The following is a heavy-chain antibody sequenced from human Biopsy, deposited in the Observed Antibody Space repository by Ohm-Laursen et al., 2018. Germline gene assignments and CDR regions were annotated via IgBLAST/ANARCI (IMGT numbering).Heavy chain of an antibody. CDR2: IYSSGGS. J-gene: IGHJ2*01. D-gene: IGHD6-19*01. CDR3: ARTPGKAVAGRFLDL. V-gene: IGHV4-4*07. CDR1: SGSISSYY. Sequence: SETLSLTCTVSSGSISSYYWSWIRQPAGETLEWIGRIYSSGGSSYNPSLKSRISMSMDTSNNQFSLTLTSVTAADTAVYYCARTPGKAVAGRFLDLWGRGTLVTVSS.